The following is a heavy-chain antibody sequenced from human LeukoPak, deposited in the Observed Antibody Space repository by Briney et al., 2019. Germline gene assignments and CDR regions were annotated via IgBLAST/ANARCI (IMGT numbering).Heavy chain of an antibody. CDR3: ARSLAGYYGSGSYYKWDYFDY. CDR2: IYTSGST. J-gene: IGHJ4*02. Sequence: SETLSLTCTVSGGSISSYYWSWIRQPAGKGLEWIGRIYTSGSTNYNPSLKSRVTMTVDTSKNQFSLKLSSVTAADTAVYYCARSLAGYYGSGSYYKWDYFDYWGQGTLVTVSS. CDR1: GGSISSYY. V-gene: IGHV4-4*07. D-gene: IGHD3-10*01.